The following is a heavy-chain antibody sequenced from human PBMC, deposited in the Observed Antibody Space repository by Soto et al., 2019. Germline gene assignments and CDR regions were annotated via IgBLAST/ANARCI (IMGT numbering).Heavy chain of an antibody. CDR3: AKVSSSWYAGFFDL. CDR1: GFTFSSHA. CDR2: LSGSGDSK. D-gene: IGHD6-13*01. V-gene: IGHV3-23*01. Sequence: GGSLRLSCTASGFTFSSHAMTWVRQAPGKGLEWVSGLSGSGDSKYYADSVKGRFTISRDNSMNTLYLQMKTLRAEDTAVYYCAKVSSSWYAGFFDLWGQGTLVTVSS. J-gene: IGHJ4*02.